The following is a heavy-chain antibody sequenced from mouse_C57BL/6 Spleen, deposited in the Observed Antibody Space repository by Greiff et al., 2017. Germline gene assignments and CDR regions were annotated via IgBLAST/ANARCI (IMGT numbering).Heavy chain of an antibody. V-gene: IGHV1-55*01. Sequence: QVQLQQPGAELVKPGASVKMSCKASGYTFTSYWITWVKQRPGQGLEWIGDIYPGSGSTNYNEKFKSKATLTVDTSSSTAYMQLSSLTSEDSAVYYCARREVYDYEFAYWGQGTLVTVSA. CDR3: ARREVYDYEFAY. D-gene: IGHD2-4*01. J-gene: IGHJ3*01. CDR1: GYTFTSYW. CDR2: IYPGSGST.